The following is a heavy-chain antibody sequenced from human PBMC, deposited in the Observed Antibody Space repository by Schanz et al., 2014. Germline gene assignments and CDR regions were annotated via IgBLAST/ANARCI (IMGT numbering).Heavy chain of an antibody. CDR2: IWYDENNK. CDR3: ARVRRRIATPSTTSFRNYYYYAMDV. V-gene: IGHV3-33*01. CDR1: GFSLNTYG. J-gene: IGHJ6*02. Sequence: QAQLMESGGGVVQPGTSLILSCSVSGFSLNTYGIHWFRQPAGKGLEWVAVIWYDENNKYYADSVKGRFTISRDNSKNTLYLQMNSLRAEDTSVYFCARVRRRIATPSTTSFRNYYYYAMDVWGQGTTVTVSS. D-gene: IGHD6-13*01.